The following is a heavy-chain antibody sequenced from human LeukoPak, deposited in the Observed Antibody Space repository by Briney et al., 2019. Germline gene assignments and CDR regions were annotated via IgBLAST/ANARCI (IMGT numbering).Heavy chain of an antibody. CDR1: GGSISSYY. J-gene: IGHJ4*02. CDR3: AGGSSSGGEFDY. V-gene: IGHV4-59*01. D-gene: IGHD6-19*01. CDR2: IYYSGST. Sequence: PSETLSLTCTVSGGSISSYYWSWIRQPPGKGLEWIGYIYYSGSTNYNPSLKSRVTISVDTSKNQFSLKLSSVTAADTAVYYCAGGSSSGGEFDYWGQGTLVTVSS.